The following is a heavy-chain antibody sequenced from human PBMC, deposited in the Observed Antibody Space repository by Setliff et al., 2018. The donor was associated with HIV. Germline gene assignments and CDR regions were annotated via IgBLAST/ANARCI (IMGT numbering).Heavy chain of an antibody. Sequence: SETLSLTCAVYGGSFSGYYWSWIRQPPGKGLEWIGEINHSGSTNYNPSLKSRVTISVDTSKNQFSLKLNSVTAADTAVYYCARGGRDGIAWGQGTLVTVSS. CDR2: INHSGST. J-gene: IGHJ5*02. CDR3: ARGGRDGIA. D-gene: IGHD2-21*01. CDR1: GGSFSGYY. V-gene: IGHV4-34*01.